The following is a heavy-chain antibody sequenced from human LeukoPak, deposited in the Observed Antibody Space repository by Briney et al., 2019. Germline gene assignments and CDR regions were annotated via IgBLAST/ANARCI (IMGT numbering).Heavy chain of an antibody. V-gene: IGHV3-7*01. J-gene: IGHJ6*04. CDR2: IKQDGSEK. Sequence: GGSLRLSCAASGFTFSSYWMSWVRQAPGKGLEWVANIKQDGSEKYYVDSVKGRFTISRDNAKNSLYLQMNSLRAEDTAVYYCARSLGYCSGGSCYYYYYYYGMDVWGKGTTVTVSS. CDR3: ARSLGYCSGGSCYYYYYYYGMDV. CDR1: GFTFSSYW. D-gene: IGHD2-15*01.